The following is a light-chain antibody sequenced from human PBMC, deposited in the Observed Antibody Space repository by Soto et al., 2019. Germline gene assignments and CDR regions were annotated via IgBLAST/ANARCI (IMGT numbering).Light chain of an antibody. CDR3: QQYSNWPRT. CDR2: DAS. J-gene: IGKJ1*01. Sequence: EVVLTQSPATLSLSPGESATLSCRASQSVTTFFAWYQQKPGLPPRLLIYDASTRATGIPARFSGSGSGTDFTLTISSLEPEDFAVYYCQQYSNWPRTFGQGTKVDIK. V-gene: IGKV3-11*01. CDR1: QSVTTF.